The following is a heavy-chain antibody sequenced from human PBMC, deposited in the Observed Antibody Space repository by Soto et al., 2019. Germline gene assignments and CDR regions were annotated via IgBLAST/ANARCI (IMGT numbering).Heavy chain of an antibody. CDR3: ARGNYHWNDRDWLDP. CDR2: IWYDGTNK. D-gene: IGHD1-1*01. CDR1: GFTFNNYG. J-gene: IGHJ5*02. V-gene: IGHV3-33*01. Sequence: QVLLVESGGGVVQPGTSLRLSCAASGFTFNNYGVHWVRQAPGKGLEWVAVIWYDGTNKYYADSVKGRFTISRDNSRNTLYLQMGSLRVEHTAVYYCARGNYHWNDRDWLDPWGQGTLVTVSS.